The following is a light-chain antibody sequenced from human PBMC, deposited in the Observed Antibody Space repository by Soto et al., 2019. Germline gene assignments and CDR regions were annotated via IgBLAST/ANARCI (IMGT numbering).Light chain of an antibody. CDR3: SSYAGSNNLV. J-gene: IGLJ2*01. CDR2: EVS. Sequence: QSVLTQPPSASGSPGQSGTISCTGTSSDVGGYNYVSWYQQHPGKAPKLMIYEVSKRPSGVPDRFSGSKSGNTASLTVSGLQAEDEADYYCSSYAGSNNLVFGGGTQLTVL. V-gene: IGLV2-8*01. CDR1: SSDVGGYNY.